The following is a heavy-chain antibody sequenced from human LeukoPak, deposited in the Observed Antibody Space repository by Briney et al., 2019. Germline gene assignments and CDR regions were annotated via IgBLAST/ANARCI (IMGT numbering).Heavy chain of an antibody. V-gene: IGHV3-23*01. J-gene: IGHJ4*02. CDR1: GFTFSSYA. D-gene: IGHD6-19*01. CDR3: AKDPPSSYSSGWYTPFVDY. Sequence: GGSLRLSCAASGFTFSSYAMSWVRQAPGKGLEWVSAISGSGGSTYYADSVKGRFTISRDNSKNTLYLQMNSLRAEDTAVYYCAKDPPSSYSSGWYTPFVDYWGQGTLVTVSS. CDR2: ISGSGGST.